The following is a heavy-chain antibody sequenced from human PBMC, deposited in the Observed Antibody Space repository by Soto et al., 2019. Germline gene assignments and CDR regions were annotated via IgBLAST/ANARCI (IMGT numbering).Heavy chain of an antibody. D-gene: IGHD3-10*01. CDR3: ARDLVRGSDRFDP. J-gene: IGHJ5*02. V-gene: IGHV4-34*01. CDR1: GGSFSGCS. Sequence: SATLSLTCAVYGGSFSGCSWTWIRQPPGKGLEWIGEINHSGSTNYNPSLKSRVTISVDTSKNQFSLKLSSVTAADTAVYYCARDLVRGSDRFDPWGQGTLVTVSS. CDR2: INHSGST.